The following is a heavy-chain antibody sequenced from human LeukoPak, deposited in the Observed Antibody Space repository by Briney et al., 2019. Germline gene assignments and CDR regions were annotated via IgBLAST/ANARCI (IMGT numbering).Heavy chain of an antibody. Sequence: PGGSLRLSCAASGFTFSSYSMNWVRQAPGKGLEWVSYISSSSSTIYYADSVKGRFTISRDNSKNTLYLQMNSLRAEDTAVYYCAKDLLGMVRGSFGNEAYYYYYYMDVWGKGTTVTISS. CDR2: ISSSSSTI. J-gene: IGHJ6*03. V-gene: IGHV3-48*01. CDR1: GFTFSSYS. CDR3: AKDLLGMVRGSFGNEAYYYYYYMDV. D-gene: IGHD3-10*01.